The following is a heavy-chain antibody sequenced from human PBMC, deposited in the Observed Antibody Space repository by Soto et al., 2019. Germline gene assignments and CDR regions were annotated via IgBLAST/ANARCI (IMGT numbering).Heavy chain of an antibody. CDR3: ARDIAARGGRDYYYYGMDV. CDR1: GGSISSPDFF. CDR2: IFYTGKT. J-gene: IGHJ6*02. Sequence: SETLSLTCSVSGGSISSPDFFWNWIRQSPXKGLEWIGSIFYTGKTYYNPSLKSRLSISVDTAKNQFSLKLSSVTAADTAVYFCARDIAARGGRDYYYYGMDVWGLGTTVTVSS. V-gene: IGHV4-30-4*01. D-gene: IGHD6-6*01.